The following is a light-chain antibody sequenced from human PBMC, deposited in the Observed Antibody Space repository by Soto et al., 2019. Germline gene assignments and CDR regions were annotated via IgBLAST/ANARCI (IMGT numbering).Light chain of an antibody. J-gene: IGKJ2*01. CDR1: QSVSSY. CDR3: QQRSNWPPYT. V-gene: IGKV3-11*01. CDR2: DAS. Sequence: EIVLTQSPATLSLSPGERATLSCRASQSVSSYLAWYQQKPCQAPRLLIYDASNRATGITARFSGSGSGTDVTLPISSLEPEDFAVYYCQQRSNWPPYTFAQGTKLEIK.